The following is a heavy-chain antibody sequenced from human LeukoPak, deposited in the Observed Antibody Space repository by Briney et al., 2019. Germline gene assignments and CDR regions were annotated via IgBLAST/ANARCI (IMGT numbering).Heavy chain of an antibody. D-gene: IGHD7-27*01. Sequence: GGSLRLSCAASGFTFSSYGMSWVRQAPGKGLEWVSSISTSSIYIYYADSVKGRFTISRDNAKNSLYLQMNSLRAEDTAVYYCAREEGGKLGIDYYFDYWGQGTLVIVSS. CDR2: ISTSSIYI. CDR3: AREEGGKLGIDYYFDY. V-gene: IGHV3-21*06. CDR1: GFTFSSYG. J-gene: IGHJ4*02.